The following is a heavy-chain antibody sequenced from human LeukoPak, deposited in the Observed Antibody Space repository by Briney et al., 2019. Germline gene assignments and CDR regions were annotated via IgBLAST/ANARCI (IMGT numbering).Heavy chain of an antibody. V-gene: IGHV1-2*02. CDR2: INPNSGVT. D-gene: IGHD6-19*01. J-gene: IGHJ4*02. Sequence: ASVKVSCKASGYTFTDYYIHWVRQAPGQGLEWMGWINPNSGVTNYAQRFRGRVTMTRDTSIRTGYMELSRLRSEDTAVYYCARAVAGAFDYWGQGTLVTVSS. CDR3: ARAVAGAFDY. CDR1: GYTFTDYY.